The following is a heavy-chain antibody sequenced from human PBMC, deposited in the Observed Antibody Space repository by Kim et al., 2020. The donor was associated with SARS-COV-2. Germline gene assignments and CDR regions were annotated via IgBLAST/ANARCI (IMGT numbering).Heavy chain of an antibody. CDR1: GGTFSSYA. D-gene: IGHD2-15*01. J-gene: IGHJ6*02. Sequence: SVKVSCKASGGTFSSYAISWVRQAPGQGLEWMGGIIPIFGTANYAQKFQGRVTITADESTSTAYMELSSLRSEDTAVYYCARDGTPLLYGGKGYGMDVWGQGTTVTVSS. V-gene: IGHV1-69*13. CDR2: IIPIFGTA. CDR3: ARDGTPLLYGGKGYGMDV.